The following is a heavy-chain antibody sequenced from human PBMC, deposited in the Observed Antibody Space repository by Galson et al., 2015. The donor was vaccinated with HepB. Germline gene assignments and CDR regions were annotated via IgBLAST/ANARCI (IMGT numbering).Heavy chain of an antibody. J-gene: IGHJ4*02. V-gene: IGHV3-23*01. D-gene: IGHD3-10*01. Sequence: SLRLSCAASGFTFSSYAMSWVRQAPGKGLEWVSAISGSGGSTYYADSVKGRFTISRDNSKNTLYLQMNSLRAEDTAVYYCARSGLYPSGRHYWGQGTLVTVSS. CDR2: ISGSGGST. CDR1: GFTFSSYA. CDR3: ARSGLYPSGRHY.